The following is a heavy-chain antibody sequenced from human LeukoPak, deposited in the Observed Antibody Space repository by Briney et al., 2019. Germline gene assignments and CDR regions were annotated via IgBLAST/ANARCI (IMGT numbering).Heavy chain of an antibody. V-gene: IGHV4-4*02. CDR1: GGSISSSNW. D-gene: IGHD4-17*01. CDR2: IYHSGST. J-gene: IGHJ5*02. CDR3: ARDAQGDDYGDYRGNWFDP. Sequence: SETLSLTCAVSGGSISSSNWWSWVRQPPGKGLEWIGEIYHSGSTNYNPSLKSRVTISVDKSKNQFSLKLSSVTAADTAVYYCARDAQGDDYGDYRGNWFDPWGQGTLVTVSS.